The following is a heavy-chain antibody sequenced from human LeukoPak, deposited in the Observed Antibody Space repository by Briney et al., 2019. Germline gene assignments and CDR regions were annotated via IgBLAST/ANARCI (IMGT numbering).Heavy chain of an antibody. CDR2: IIPIFGTA. V-gene: IGHV1-69*13. J-gene: IGHJ3*02. CDR3: ARTATPPHSSSWYEDGVLAFDI. Sequence: SVNVSCKASGGTFSSYAISWVRQAPGQGLEWMGGIIPIFGTANYAQKFQGRVTITADESTSTAYMELSSLRSEDTAVYYCARTATPPHSSSWYEDGVLAFDIWGQGTMVTVSS. CDR1: GGTFSSYA. D-gene: IGHD6-13*01.